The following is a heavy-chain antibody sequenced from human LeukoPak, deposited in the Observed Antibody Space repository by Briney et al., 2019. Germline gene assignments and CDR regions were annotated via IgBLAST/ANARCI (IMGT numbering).Heavy chain of an antibody. V-gene: IGHV4-38-2*02. CDR3: ARVAAGKYFDY. Sequence: ASETLSLTCTVSGYSISSGYYWGWIRQPPGKGLEWIGSIYHSGSTNYNPSLKSRVIISVDKSKNQFSLKLTSVTAADTAVYYCARVAAGKYFDYWGQGTLVTVSS. D-gene: IGHD1-26*01. CDR2: IYHSGST. CDR1: GYSISSGYY. J-gene: IGHJ4*02.